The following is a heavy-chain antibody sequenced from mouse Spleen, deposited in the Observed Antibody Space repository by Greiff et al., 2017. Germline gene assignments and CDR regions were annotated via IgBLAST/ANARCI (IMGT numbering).Heavy chain of an antibody. J-gene: IGHJ1*01. CDR1: GYAFSSSW. D-gene: IGHD1-1*01. Sequence: VQLQQSGPELVKPGASVTISCKASGYAFSSSWMNWVKQRPGKGLEWIGRIYPGDGDTNYTGKFKGKATLTADKSSSTAYMQLSSLTSEDSAVYVCARYSTVVARGSYWYFEVWGAGTTVTVSS. CDR3: ARYSTVVARGSYWYFEV. V-gene: IGHV1-82*01. CDR2: IYPGDGDT.